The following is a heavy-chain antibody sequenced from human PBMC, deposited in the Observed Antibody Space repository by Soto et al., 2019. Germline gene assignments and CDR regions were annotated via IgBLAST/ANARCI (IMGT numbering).Heavy chain of an antibody. CDR3: VKESDYVWGSYRTSEYFDY. CDR2: IISNGGST. V-gene: IGHV3-64D*08. Sequence: GGSLRLSCSASGFTFSTYSMHWVRQAPGKGLECVSVIISNGGSTYYADSVKGRFAISRDNSKNTLFLQMSSLRAEDTAVYYCVKESDYVWGSYRTSEYFDYWGQGTLVTVSS. J-gene: IGHJ4*02. D-gene: IGHD3-16*02. CDR1: GFTFSTYS.